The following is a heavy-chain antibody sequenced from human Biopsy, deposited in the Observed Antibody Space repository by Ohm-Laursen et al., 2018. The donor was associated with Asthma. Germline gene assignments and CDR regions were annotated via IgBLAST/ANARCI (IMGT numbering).Heavy chain of an antibody. CDR1: GFTFSNAC. V-gene: IGHV3-15*01. J-gene: IGHJ4*02. CDR3: TTDALLYSSADY. CDR2: IKSKTDGGTT. Sequence: GSLRLSCTAPGFTFSNACMSRVRQAPGKGLEWVGRIKSKTDGGTTDYAAPVKGRFTISRDDSKNTLYLQMNSLKTEDTAVYYCTTDALLYSSADYWGQGTLVTVSS. D-gene: IGHD2-8*01.